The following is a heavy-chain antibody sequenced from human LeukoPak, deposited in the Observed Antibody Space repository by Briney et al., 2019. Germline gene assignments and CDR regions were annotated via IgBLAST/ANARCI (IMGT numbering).Heavy chain of an antibody. CDR3: AKDAYGYCSTTNCNYYMDL. Sequence: GGSLRLSCAASGFTFSSYWMHWVRQAPGKGLVWVSRINTDGSSTSYADSVKGRFTISRGNAKNTLYLQMNSLRAEDTAVYYCAKDAYGYCSTTNCNYYMDLWGKGTTVTVSS. CDR1: GFTFSSYW. V-gene: IGHV3-74*01. J-gene: IGHJ6*03. CDR2: INTDGSST. D-gene: IGHD2-2*03.